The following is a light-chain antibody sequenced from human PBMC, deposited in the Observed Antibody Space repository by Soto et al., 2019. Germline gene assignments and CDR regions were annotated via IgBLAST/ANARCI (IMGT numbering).Light chain of an antibody. J-gene: IGKJ4*01. CDR1: QTVTN. Sequence: EIVLTQSPATLSLSPGERASLSCRASQTVTNLAWYQHKPGQAPRLLIYHASTTATGIPARFSGSGSGTAFTLSISSLEPEDFAVYYCQQYSRWLRSFGGGTRVEIK. CDR3: QQYSRWLRS. V-gene: IGKV3-11*01. CDR2: HAS.